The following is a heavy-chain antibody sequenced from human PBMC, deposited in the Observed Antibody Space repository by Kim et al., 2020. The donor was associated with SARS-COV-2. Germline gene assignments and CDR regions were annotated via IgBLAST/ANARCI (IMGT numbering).Heavy chain of an antibody. D-gene: IGHD1-26*01. Sequence: GGSLRLSCAASGFTVSSNYMSWVRQAPGKGLEWVSVIYSGGSTYYADSVKGRFTISRDNSKNTLYLQMNSLRAEDTAVYYCARDQYNSGSLPGMDVWGQGTTVTVSS. V-gene: IGHV3-53*01. CDR3: ARDQYNSGSLPGMDV. CDR2: IYSGGST. J-gene: IGHJ6*02. CDR1: GFTVSSNY.